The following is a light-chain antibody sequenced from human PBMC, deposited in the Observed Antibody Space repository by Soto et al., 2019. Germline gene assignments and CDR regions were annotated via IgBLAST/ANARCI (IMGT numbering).Light chain of an antibody. V-gene: IGLV3-21*02. Sequence: SYELTQPPSLSVAPGQTARITCGGNNIESKSVHWYQQKPGQAPVLVVYDDSDRPSGIPERFSGSDSGNTATLTISRVEGGDEADYYCQVWDSTTDHVVFGGWTQLTVL. CDR1: NIESKS. CDR3: QVWDSTTDHVV. CDR2: DDS. J-gene: IGLJ2*01.